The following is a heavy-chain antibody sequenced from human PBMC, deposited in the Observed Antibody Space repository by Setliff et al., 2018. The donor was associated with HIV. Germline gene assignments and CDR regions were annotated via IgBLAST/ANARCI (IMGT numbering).Heavy chain of an antibody. Sequence: PSETLSLTCTVSGASITSHYWSWIRQSPGRELEWIGYIYSTGSTNYNPSLQSRVSISMDASKNKFSLKVTSVTSADTAVYYCAKGAGFYGDHTFDYWGQGNLVTVSS. CDR2: IYSTGST. D-gene: IGHD4-17*01. V-gene: IGHV4-59*11. CDR3: AKGAGFYGDHTFDY. J-gene: IGHJ4*02. CDR1: GASITSHY.